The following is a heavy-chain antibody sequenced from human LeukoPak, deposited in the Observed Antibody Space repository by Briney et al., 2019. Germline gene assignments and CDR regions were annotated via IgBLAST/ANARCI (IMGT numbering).Heavy chain of an antibody. CDR2: IYTSGST. D-gene: IGHD3-22*01. CDR1: GGSISSYY. J-gene: IGHJ5*02. CDR3: ARGIRSYYYDSSGYYNWFDP. V-gene: IGHV4-4*07. Sequence: PSETLSLTCTVSGGSISSYYWSWIRQPAGKGLEWIGRIYTSGSTNYSPSLKSRVTISIDTSKNQFSLKLSSVTAADTAVYYCARGIRSYYYDSSGYYNWFDPWGQGTLVTVSS.